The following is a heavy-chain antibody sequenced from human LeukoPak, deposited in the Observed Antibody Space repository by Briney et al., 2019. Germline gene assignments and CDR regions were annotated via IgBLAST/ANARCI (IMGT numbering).Heavy chain of an antibody. V-gene: IGHV1-2*02. J-gene: IGHJ4*02. D-gene: IGHD3-10*01. Sequence: DSVKVSCKASGHTFSGTGWYLYWLRQAPGQGLECMGWIYPYTGATHYAQKFQARVAMTRDTSISTAYMELSRLRPDDTAVYYCARDGPAQMVDFDYWGQGTLVTVSS. CDR2: IYPYTGAT. CDR3: ARDGPAQMVDFDY. CDR1: GHTFSGTGWY.